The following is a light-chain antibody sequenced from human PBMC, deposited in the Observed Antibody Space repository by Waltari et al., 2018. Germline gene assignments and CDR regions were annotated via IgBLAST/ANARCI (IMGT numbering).Light chain of an antibody. CDR1: SSDIGGFNY. J-gene: IGLJ1*01. CDR2: DVN. Sequence: QSALTQPASVSGSPGQSITISCTGTSSDIGGFNYVSWYQPHPGKAPNLMLYDVNKRPSGFSNRFAGSSAGDTASLTISGLQAEDEAVYYGSSYTSRSTSGFGTGTKVTVL. V-gene: IGLV2-14*01. CDR3: SSYTSRSTSG.